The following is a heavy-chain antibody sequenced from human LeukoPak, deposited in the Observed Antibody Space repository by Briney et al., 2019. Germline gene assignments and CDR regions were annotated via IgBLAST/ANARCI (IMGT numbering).Heavy chain of an antibody. J-gene: IGHJ4*02. Sequence: RGSLRLSCAASGFTFRNFGFHRVRQAPGKELEWVAVIFYDGSRKFYADSVKGRFTISRDTSKNTLYLQLNSLRAEDTAVYYCARDDSATYYNLAYWGQGTPVTVSS. CDR3: ARDDSATYYNLAY. D-gene: IGHD3-10*01. V-gene: IGHV3-33*01. CDR1: GFTFRNFG. CDR2: IFYDGSRK.